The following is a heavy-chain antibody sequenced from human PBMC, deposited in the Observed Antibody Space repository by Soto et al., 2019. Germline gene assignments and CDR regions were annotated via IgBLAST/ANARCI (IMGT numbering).Heavy chain of an antibody. Sequence: GGSLRLSCAASRFEFGSYAMNWVRQAPGKGLEWVSYINSVGDTKYYAYSGKVRFTISRDNAWNSLYLKMNSLRAEDPDVYYCAREVYRGCSGGSGYFAYWGLGTLVTVSS. CDR2: INSVGDTK. CDR3: AREVYRGCSGGSGYFAY. CDR1: RFEFGSYA. D-gene: IGHD2-15*01. J-gene: IGHJ4*02. V-gene: IGHV3-48*01.